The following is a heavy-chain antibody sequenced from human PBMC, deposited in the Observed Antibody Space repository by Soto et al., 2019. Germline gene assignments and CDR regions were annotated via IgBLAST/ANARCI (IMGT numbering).Heavy chain of an antibody. CDR3: AKRTTGWYFDL. CDR2: ISGSGGST. J-gene: IGHJ2*01. CDR1: GFTFTSYA. V-gene: IGHV3-23*01. Sequence: EVQLLESGGGLVQPGGSLRLACADSGFTFTSYAMNWVRQAPGKGLEWVSVISGSGGSTYYADSVKGRFTISRDNSKNTLYLQMNSLRAEDTAVYYCAKRTTGWYFDLWGLGTLVTVSS.